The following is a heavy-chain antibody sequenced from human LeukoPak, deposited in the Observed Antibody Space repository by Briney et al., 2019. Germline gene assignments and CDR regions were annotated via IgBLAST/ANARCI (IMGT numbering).Heavy chain of an antibody. CDR1: GGSISSSSYY. CDR3: ALDTIGARPNFDY. D-gene: IGHD4/OR15-4a*01. CDR2: IYYSGRT. V-gene: IGHV4-39*01. Sequence: PSETLSLTXTVSGGSISSSSYYWGWIRQPPGKGLEWIGGIYYSGRTYYNPSLKSRVTISVDTSKNQFSLNLSSVTAADTAVYYCALDTIGARPNFDYWGQGTLVTVSS. J-gene: IGHJ4*02.